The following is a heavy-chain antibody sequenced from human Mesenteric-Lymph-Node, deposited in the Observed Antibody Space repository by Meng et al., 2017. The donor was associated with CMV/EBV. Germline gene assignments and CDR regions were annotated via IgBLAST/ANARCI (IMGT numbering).Heavy chain of an antibody. CDR2: IYQSGNT. D-gene: IGHD5-12*01. V-gene: IGHV4-4*02. CDR3: ARVDSGYENDFDY. Sequence: AVPGSTNSRSSWWGWFRQPPGKGLEWIGEIYQSGNTNYSPYLKSRVTISVDKSKNQFSLKLSSVTDADTDVYYCARVDSGYENDFDYWGQGTLVTVSS. CDR1: GSTNSRSSW. J-gene: IGHJ4*02.